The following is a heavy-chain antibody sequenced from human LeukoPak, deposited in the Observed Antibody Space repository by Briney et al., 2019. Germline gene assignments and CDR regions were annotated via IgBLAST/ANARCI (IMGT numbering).Heavy chain of an antibody. CDR2: INPNSGDT. CDR3: ASSPTSECSGGSCYSY. J-gene: IGHJ4*02. CDR1: GYTFTGYY. D-gene: IGHD2-15*01. Sequence: ASVKVSCKASGYTFTGYYMHWVRQAPGQGLEWMGWINPNSGDTNYVQKFQGRVTMTRDTSITTAYMQLSRLRSDDTAVYYCASSPTSECSGGSCYSYWGQGTLVTVSS. V-gene: IGHV1-2*02.